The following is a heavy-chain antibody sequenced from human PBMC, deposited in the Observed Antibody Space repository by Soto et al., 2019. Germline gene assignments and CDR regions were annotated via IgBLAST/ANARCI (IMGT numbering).Heavy chain of an antibody. CDR3: ARKDKSGYFNWFDP. J-gene: IGHJ5*02. CDR2: IFPSDSDT. V-gene: IGHV5-51*01. CDR1: GYKFTSYW. D-gene: IGHD3-22*01. Sequence: GESLKNSCRTSGYKFTSYWIAWVRQMPGKGLEWMGIIFPSDSDTRYSPSFQGQDTISADRSTSTVFLQWASLKASDTAVYFCARKDKSGYFNWFDPWGQGTLVTVSS.